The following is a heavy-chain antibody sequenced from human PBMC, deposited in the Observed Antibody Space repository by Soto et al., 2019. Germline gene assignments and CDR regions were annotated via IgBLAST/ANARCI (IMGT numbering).Heavy chain of an antibody. D-gene: IGHD3-22*01. V-gene: IGHV1-58*01. CDR2: IVVGSGNT. Sequence: SVKVSCKASGFTFTSSAVQWVRQARGQRLEWIGWIVVGSGNTNYAQKFQERVTITRDMSTSTAYMELSSLRSEDTAVYYCAADPDYYDSSGYYYLDYWGQGTLVTVSS. CDR1: GFTFTSSA. CDR3: AADPDYYDSSGYYYLDY. J-gene: IGHJ4*02.